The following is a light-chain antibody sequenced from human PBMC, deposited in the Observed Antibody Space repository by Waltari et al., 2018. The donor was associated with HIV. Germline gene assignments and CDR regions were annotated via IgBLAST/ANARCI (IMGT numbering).Light chain of an antibody. CDR2: EVT. CDR1: SSDVGGYTY. Sequence: SALTQPPSASGSPGQSVTISCTGTSSDVGGYTYVSWYQQHPGKAPKLMIFEVTKRPSGVPDRFSGSKSGNTASLTVAGLQAEDEADYYCSSYGGSNNYVVFGGGTKLTVI. V-gene: IGLV2-8*01. CDR3: SSYGGSNNYVV. J-gene: IGLJ2*01.